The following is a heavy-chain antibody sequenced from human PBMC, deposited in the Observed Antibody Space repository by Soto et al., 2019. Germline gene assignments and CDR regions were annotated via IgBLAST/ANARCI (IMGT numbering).Heavy chain of an antibody. J-gene: IGHJ5*02. CDR1: GGSISSSSYY. CDR3: ARHSKNWNSNWLDP. D-gene: IGHD1-7*01. V-gene: IGHV4-39*01. CDR2: MYYSGST. Sequence: SETLSLTCTVSGGSISSSSYYWGWIRQPPGKGLEWIGSMYYSGSTYYNPSLKSRVTISADTSKNQFSLKLSSVTAADTAVYYCARHSKNWNSNWLDPWGQGTLVTVSS.